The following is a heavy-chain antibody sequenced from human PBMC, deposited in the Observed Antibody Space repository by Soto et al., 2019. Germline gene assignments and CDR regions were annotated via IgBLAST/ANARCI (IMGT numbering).Heavy chain of an antibody. CDR2: IIPIFGTA. CDR1: GYTFSSYA. J-gene: IGHJ4*02. D-gene: IGHD3-22*01. V-gene: IGHV1-69*01. CDR3: ARDRDDSSGYYRLDY. Sequence: QVHLVQSGAEVKKPGASVKVSCKASGYTFSSYAISWVRQAPGQGLEWMGGIIPIFGTANYAQKFQGRVTITADESTSTAYMELSSLRSEDTAVYYCARDRDDSSGYYRLDYWGQGTLVTVSS.